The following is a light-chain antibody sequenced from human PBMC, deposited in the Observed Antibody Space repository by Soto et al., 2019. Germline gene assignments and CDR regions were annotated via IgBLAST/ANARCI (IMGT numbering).Light chain of an antibody. Sequence: EIVLTQSPATLALSPGERATLSCRAVQSVSSYLAWYQQQPGPAPRLLLYDASNRATGIPARFSGSGSGTDFTLTLSSLEPEDFAADYCQQRSNWPPEITFGQGTRLEIK. V-gene: IGKV3-11*01. J-gene: IGKJ5*01. CDR3: QQRSNWPPEIT. CDR2: DAS. CDR1: QSVSSY.